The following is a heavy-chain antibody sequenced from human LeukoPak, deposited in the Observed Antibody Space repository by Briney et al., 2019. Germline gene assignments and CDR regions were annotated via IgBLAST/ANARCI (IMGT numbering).Heavy chain of an antibody. V-gene: IGHV5-10-1*01. J-gene: IGHJ5*02. D-gene: IGHD1-1*01. CDR2: IDPSDSYT. Sequence: ESLRISCKGSGYSFTSYWISWVRQMPGKGLEWMGRIDPSDSYTNYSPSFQGHVTISADKSISTAYLQWSSLKASDTAMYYCAGGGNWNPWWFDPWGQGTLVTVSS. CDR3: AGGGNWNPWWFDP. CDR1: GYSFTSYW.